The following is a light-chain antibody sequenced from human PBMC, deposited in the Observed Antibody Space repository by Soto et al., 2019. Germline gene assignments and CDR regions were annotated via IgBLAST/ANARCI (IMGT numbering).Light chain of an antibody. CDR3: QQSYSTPPIT. J-gene: IGKJ5*01. Sequence: DIQLTQPPSSLSASEGDRVTITCRASQSISSSFLNWYQQKPGKAPKLMLFSAYSLQSGVPSRFSGGGSGTDFTLTISSLQPEDFATYYCQQSYSTPPITFGQGTRLEIK. V-gene: IGKV1-39*01. CDR2: SAY. CDR1: QSISSSF.